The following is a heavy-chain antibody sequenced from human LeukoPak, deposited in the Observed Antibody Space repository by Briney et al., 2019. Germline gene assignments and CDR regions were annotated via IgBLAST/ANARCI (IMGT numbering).Heavy chain of an antibody. CDR3: AGASWILGGFDY. D-gene: IGHD3-16*01. Sequence: ASVKVSCKASGYTFTSYGISWVRQAPGQGLEWMGWISAYNGNTNYAQKLQSRVTMTTDTSTSTAYMELRSLRSDDTAVYYCAGASWILGGFDYWGQGTLVTVSS. CDR2: ISAYNGNT. V-gene: IGHV1-18*01. CDR1: GYTFTSYG. J-gene: IGHJ4*02.